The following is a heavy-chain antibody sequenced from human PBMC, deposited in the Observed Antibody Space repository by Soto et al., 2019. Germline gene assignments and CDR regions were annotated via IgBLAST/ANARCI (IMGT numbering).Heavy chain of an antibody. D-gene: IGHD6-19*01. V-gene: IGHV4-34*01. CDR1: GAPFTPYS. CDR2: VHHSGRT. J-gene: IGHJ6*02. CDR3: ARGWGDTGYTSGWQRVAYYHSALDV. Sequence: QVLLRQWGAELLRPSETLSLTCGVSGAPFTPYSWDWIRQPPGGGLVGIGEVHHSGRTSYNASFRRIVTISRDRASVQFSLHWAAMTAADTAVYYCARGWGDTGYTSGWQRVAYYHSALDVWGQGTAVTFSS.